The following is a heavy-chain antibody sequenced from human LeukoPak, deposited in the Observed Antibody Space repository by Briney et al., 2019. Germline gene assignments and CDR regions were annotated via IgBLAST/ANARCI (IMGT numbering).Heavy chain of an antibody. V-gene: IGHV3-73*01. CDR3: VRENSWYFDY. J-gene: IGHJ4*02. D-gene: IGHD6-13*01. CDR1: GFTFSGSA. Sequence: PGGSLRLSCAASGFTFSGSAMHWVRQASGKGLEWVGRIRSKANSYATAYAASVKGRFTISRDDSKNTAYLQMNSLKTEDTAVYYCVRENSWYFDYWGQGTLVTVSS. CDR2: IRSKANSYAT.